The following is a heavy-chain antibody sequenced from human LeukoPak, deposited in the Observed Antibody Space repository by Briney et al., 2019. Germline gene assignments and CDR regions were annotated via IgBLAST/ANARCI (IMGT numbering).Heavy chain of an antibody. J-gene: IGHJ2*01. CDR3: AKTTTVTTWYFDL. D-gene: IGHD4-11*01. CDR2: IYYSGST. V-gene: IGHV4-39*01. CDR1: GGSISSSSYY. Sequence: SETLSLTXTVSGGSISSSSYYWGWIRQPPGKGLEWIVSIYYSGSTYYNPSLKSRVTISVDTSKNQFSLKLSSVTAADTAVYYCAKTTTVTTWYFDLWGRGTLVTVSS.